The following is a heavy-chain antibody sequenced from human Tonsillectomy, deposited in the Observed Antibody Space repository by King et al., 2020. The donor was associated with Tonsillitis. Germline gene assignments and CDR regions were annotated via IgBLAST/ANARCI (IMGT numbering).Heavy chain of an antibody. CDR3: ARDSPNPDY. V-gene: IGHV3-30*19. CDR1: GFTFSSYG. J-gene: IGHJ4*02. Sequence: QLVQSGGGVVQPGRSLRLSCAASGFTFSSYGMHWVRQAPGKGLEWVALISFDGSNKYYADSVKGRFTISRVNSKSTLYLQMNSLRTDDTALYYCARDSPNPDYWGQGTLVTVSS. CDR2: ISFDGSNK.